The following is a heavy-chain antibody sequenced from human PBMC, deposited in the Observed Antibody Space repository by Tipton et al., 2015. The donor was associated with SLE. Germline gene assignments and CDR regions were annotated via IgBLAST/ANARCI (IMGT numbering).Heavy chain of an antibody. CDR3: ACSTGGWVDY. J-gene: IGHJ4*02. V-gene: IGHV3-23*01. Sequence: SLRLSCAASGFTFSSYGMHWVRQAPGKGLEWVSAISGSGGSTYYADSVKGRFTISRDNSKNTLYLQMNSLGAEDTAVYYCACSTGGWVDYWGQGTLVTVSS. CDR1: GFTFSSYG. CDR2: ISGSGGST. D-gene: IGHD6-19*01.